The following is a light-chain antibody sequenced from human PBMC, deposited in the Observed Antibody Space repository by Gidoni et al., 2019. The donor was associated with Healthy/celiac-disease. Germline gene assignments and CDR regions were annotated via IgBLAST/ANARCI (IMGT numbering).Light chain of an antibody. CDR3: QSYDSSLSGSV. CDR2: GNS. Sequence: QSAMTQPPSVSGAPGQRVTISCTGSTSNIGAGYDVHWYQQLPGTAPKLLIYGNSNRPSGVPDRFSGSKSGTSASLAITGLQAEDDADYYCQSYDSSLSGSVFGGGTTLTVL. V-gene: IGLV1-40*01. J-gene: IGLJ2*01. CDR1: TSNIGAGYD.